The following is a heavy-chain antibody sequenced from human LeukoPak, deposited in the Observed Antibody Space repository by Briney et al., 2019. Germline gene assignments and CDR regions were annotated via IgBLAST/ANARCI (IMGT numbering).Heavy chain of an antibody. CDR1: GFTFSSYW. Sequence: PGGSLRLSCAVSGFTFSSYWMSWVRQAPGNGLEWVANINLDGSGKYYVDSVKGRFTISRDNAKNSLYLQTNSLRPEDTAVYYCAGRGDGNLYYFDHWGQGTLVTASS. J-gene: IGHJ4*02. V-gene: IGHV3-7*04. CDR2: INLDGSGK. D-gene: IGHD5-24*01. CDR3: AGRGDGNLYYFDH.